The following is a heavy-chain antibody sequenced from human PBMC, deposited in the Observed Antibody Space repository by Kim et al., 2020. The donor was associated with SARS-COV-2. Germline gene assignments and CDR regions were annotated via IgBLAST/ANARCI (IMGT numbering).Heavy chain of an antibody. J-gene: IGHJ6*02. CDR2: IYYSGST. CDR1: GGSVSSGSYY. V-gene: IGHV4-61*01. Sequence: SETLSLTCTVSGGSVSSGSYYWSWIRQPPGKGLEWIGYIYYSGSTNYNPSLKSRVTISVDTSKNQFSLKLSSVTAADTAVYYCARWWTERNDYGDYYYYGMDVWGQGTTVTVSS. CDR3: ARWWTERNDYGDYYYYGMDV. D-gene: IGHD4-17*01.